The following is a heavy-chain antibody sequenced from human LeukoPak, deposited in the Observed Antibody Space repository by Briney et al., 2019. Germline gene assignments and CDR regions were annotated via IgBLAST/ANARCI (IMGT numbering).Heavy chain of an antibody. D-gene: IGHD3-3*01. CDR1: GFTFSSYD. CDR2: IGTAGDT. J-gene: IGHJ3*02. V-gene: IGHV3-13*04. Sequence: GGSLRLSCAASGFTFSSYDMHWVRQATGKGLEWVSAIGTAGDTYYPGSVKGRFTISRENAKNSLYLQMNSLRAGDTAVYYCAREKYYDFWSGYYTSDAFDIWGQGTMVTVSS. CDR3: AREKYYDFWSGYYTSDAFDI.